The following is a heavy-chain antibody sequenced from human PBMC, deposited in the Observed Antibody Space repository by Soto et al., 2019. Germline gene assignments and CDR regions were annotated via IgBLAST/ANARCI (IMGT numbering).Heavy chain of an antibody. CDR1: GFSLSTSGVG. Sequence: QITLKESGPTLVKPTQTLTLTCTFSGFSLSTSGVGVGWIRQPPGKALEWLALIYWDDDKRYSPSMKSRVTITKDTSKNQVFLTMTNMDTVDTATYYCAHSRTVMGWFDPWGQGTLVTVSS. CDR3: AHSRTVMGWFDP. V-gene: IGHV2-5*02. J-gene: IGHJ5*02. D-gene: IGHD4-4*01. CDR2: IYWDDDK.